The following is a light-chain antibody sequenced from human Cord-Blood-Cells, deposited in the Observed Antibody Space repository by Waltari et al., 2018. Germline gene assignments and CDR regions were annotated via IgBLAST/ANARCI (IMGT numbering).Light chain of an antibody. CDR3: QSYDSSNQV. V-gene: IGLV6-57*03. J-gene: IGLJ3*02. CDR2: EDN. Sequence: NFMLTQPHSVSESPGQTVTIPCPRSSGSIASHYVQWYQQRPGSAPTTVIYEDNQRPSGVPDRFSGSIDSSSNSASLTISGLKTEDEADYYCQSYDSSNQVFGGGTKLTVL. CDR1: SGSIASHY.